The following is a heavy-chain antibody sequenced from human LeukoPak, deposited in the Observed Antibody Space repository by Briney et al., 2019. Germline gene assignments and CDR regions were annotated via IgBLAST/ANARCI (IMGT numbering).Heavy chain of an antibody. D-gene: IGHD3-3*01. CDR3: ARSARLMKGVVEVTALDD. CDR1: GFTFRSYK. V-gene: IGHV3-48*03. CDR2: LSSSGSAF. J-gene: IGHJ4*02. Sequence: PGGSLRLSCEDSGFTFRSYKMNWVRQAPGKGLEWIAYLSSSGSAFSYADSVKGRFTIARDNAKNSVYLEMNSLRADDTAVYYCARSARLMKGVVEVTALDDWGQGTLVTVSS.